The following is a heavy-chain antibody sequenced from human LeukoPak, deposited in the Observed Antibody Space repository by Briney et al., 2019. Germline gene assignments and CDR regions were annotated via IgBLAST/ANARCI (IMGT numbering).Heavy chain of an antibody. V-gene: IGHV3-9*03. J-gene: IGHJ3*02. CDR2: ISWNSGSI. CDR1: GFTFDDYA. D-gene: IGHD1-26*01. CDR3: AKDQKHHVGALGAFDI. Sequence: QPGRSLRLSCAASGFTFDDYAMHWVRQAPGKGLEWVSGISWNSGSIGYADSVKGRFTISRDNAKNSLYLQMNSLRAEDMALYYCAKDQKHHVGALGAFDIWGQGTMVTVSS.